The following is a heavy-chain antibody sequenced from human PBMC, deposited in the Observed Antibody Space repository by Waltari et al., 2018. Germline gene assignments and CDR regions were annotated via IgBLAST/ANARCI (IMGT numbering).Heavy chain of an antibody. CDR3: ARGGDTAMVNDAFDI. V-gene: IGHV1-69*02. J-gene: IGHJ3*02. CDR2: SIPIRGIA. Sequence: QVQLVQSGAEVKKPGSSVKVSCKASGGTFSSYTISWVRQAPGQGLEWMGRSIPIRGIANYAQKLQGRGAITADKSTSTAYRELSSRRSEDTAVYYCARGGDTAMVNDAFDIWGQGTMVIVSS. CDR1: GGTFSSYT. D-gene: IGHD5-18*01.